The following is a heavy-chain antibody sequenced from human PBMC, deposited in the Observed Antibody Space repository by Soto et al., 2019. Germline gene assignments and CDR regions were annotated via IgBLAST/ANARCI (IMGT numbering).Heavy chain of an antibody. Sequence: ASVKVSCKASGYTFTGYYMHWVRQAPGQGLEWMGWINPNSGGTNYAQKFQGRVTMTRDTSISTAYMEMSRLRSDDTAVYYCARDPTIFGVVTKYYGMDVWGQGTTVTVSS. CDR1: GYTFTGYY. J-gene: IGHJ6*02. V-gene: IGHV1-2*02. CDR2: INPNSGGT. CDR3: ARDPTIFGVVTKYYGMDV. D-gene: IGHD3-3*01.